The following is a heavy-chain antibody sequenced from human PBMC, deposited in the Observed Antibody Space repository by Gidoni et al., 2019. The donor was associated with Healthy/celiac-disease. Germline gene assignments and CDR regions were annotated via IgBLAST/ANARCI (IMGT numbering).Heavy chain of an antibody. CDR1: GFTFSSYH. D-gene: IGHD3-16*01. J-gene: IGHJ4*02. CDR3: ARDLGERDGYNFLEFIDY. Sequence: EVQPVASGGGLVKPGGSLRLSCAASGFTFSSYHMNWVRQAPGKGLEWVSSISSSSSYIYYADSVKGRFTISRDNAKNSLYLQMNSLRAEDTAVYYCARDLGERDGYNFLEFIDYWGQGTLVTVSS. V-gene: IGHV3-21*01. CDR2: ISSSSSYI.